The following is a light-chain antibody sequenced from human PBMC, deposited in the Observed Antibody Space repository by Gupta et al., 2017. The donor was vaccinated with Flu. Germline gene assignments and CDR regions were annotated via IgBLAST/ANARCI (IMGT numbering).Light chain of an antibody. Sequence: DIQMTQSPSSVPASIGDRVTITCRASQNIGSWVAWYQQKPGKAPNLLIYDVSRLQSGVPSRFSGSGSGTSFTLTISRLQPEDFASYFCQQAHSFPFAFGGGTKVEIK. CDR1: QNIGSW. V-gene: IGKV1-12*01. J-gene: IGKJ4*01. CDR3: QQAHSFPFA. CDR2: DVS.